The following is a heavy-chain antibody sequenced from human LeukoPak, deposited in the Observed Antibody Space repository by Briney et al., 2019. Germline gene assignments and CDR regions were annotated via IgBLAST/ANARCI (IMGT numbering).Heavy chain of an antibody. J-gene: IGHJ4*02. D-gene: IGHD6-6*01. Sequence: PGGSLRLSCAASGFTFSSYAMSWVRQAPGKGLEWVSAISGSGGSTYYADSVKGRFTISRDNSKNTLYLQMNSLRAEDTAVYYCAKDVEAARTLVPSDYWSQGTLVTVSS. CDR3: AKDVEAARTLVPSDY. V-gene: IGHV3-23*01. CDR1: GFTFSSYA. CDR2: ISGSGGST.